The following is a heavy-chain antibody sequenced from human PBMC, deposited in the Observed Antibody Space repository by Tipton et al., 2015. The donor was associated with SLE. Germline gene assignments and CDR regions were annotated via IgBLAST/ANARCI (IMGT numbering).Heavy chain of an antibody. CDR2: ISASSSAI. Sequence: QLVQSGGGLVQPGGSLRLSCAASGFTFGSYSMNWVRQAPGKGLEWVSYISASSSAIFYADSVKGRFTISRDNAKNSLYLQMNSLRDEDTAVYYCSRDPRSLDFWGQGTLVTVSS. J-gene: IGHJ4*02. V-gene: IGHV3-48*02. CDR1: GFTFGSYS. CDR3: SRDPRSLDF.